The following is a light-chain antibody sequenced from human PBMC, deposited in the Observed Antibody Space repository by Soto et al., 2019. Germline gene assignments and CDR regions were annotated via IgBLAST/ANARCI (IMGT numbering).Light chain of an antibody. J-gene: IGLJ3*02. CDR3: CSYAGTYTWV. CDR2: DVS. CDR1: SSDVGGYNY. V-gene: IGLV2-11*01. Sequence: QSALTQPRSVSGSPGQSVTISCTGTSSDVGGYNYVSWYQQHPGRAPKLMIYDVSKRPSGVPDRFSGSKSGNTASLTISGLQPEDEADYYCCSYAGTYTWVFGGGTKLTVL.